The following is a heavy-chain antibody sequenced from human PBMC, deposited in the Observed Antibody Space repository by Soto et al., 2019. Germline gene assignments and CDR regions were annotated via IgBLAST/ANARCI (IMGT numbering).Heavy chain of an antibody. D-gene: IGHD3-22*01. CDR1: GGSISSYY. V-gene: IGHV4-59*01. J-gene: IGHJ4*02. CDR2: IYFRGTT. Sequence: SETLSFTCTVSGGSISSYYWSWIRQPPGKGLEWIGYIYFRGTTNYNPSLKSRVTMSADTSKNQFSLKLNSVTAADTAVYYCARMNYYDTSGYPFDYWGQGMMVTVSS. CDR3: ARMNYYDTSGYPFDY.